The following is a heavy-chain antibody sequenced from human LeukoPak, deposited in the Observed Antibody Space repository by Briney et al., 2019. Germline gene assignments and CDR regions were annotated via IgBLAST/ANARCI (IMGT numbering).Heavy chain of an antibody. V-gene: IGHV3-30*02. CDR3: AKDRVNSRLSDTRGLDC. CDR2: IRYDGSNK. CDR1: GFRFSNYG. J-gene: IGHJ4*02. D-gene: IGHD3-22*01. Sequence: GGSLRLSCAASGFRFSNYGMHWVRQAPGKGLEWVAFIRYDGSNKYYADSVKGRFTISRDNSENTLYLQMNSLRAEDTAVYYCAKDRVNSRLSDTRGLDCWGQGTLVTVSS.